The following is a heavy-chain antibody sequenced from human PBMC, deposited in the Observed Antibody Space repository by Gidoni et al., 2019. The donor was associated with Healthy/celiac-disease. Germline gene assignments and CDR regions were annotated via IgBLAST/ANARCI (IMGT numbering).Heavy chain of an antibody. Sequence: QVQLVESGGGVVQPGRSLRPSCAAPGFTFSSYAMHWVRRAPGKGLEWVAVISYDGSNKYYGDSVKGRFTISRDNSKNTLYLQMNSLRAEDTAVYYCAREVSSWYGNWFDPWGQGTLVTVSS. D-gene: IGHD6-13*01. CDR3: AREVSSWYGNWFDP. V-gene: IGHV3-30*01. CDR2: ISYDGSNK. J-gene: IGHJ5*02. CDR1: GFTFSSYA.